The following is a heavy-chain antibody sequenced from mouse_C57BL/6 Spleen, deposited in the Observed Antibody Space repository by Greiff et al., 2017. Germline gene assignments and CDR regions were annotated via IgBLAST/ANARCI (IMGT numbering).Heavy chain of an antibody. Sequence: VQLQQPGAELVQPGASVKMSCTASGYTFTSYWITWVKQGPGQGLEWIGDIYPGSGSTNYNEKFKSKATLTVDTSTSTAYLQLSSLKSEDSAVYYCARGGAYYSNYRDYWGQGTTLTVSA. V-gene: IGHV1-55*01. D-gene: IGHD2-5*01. CDR1: GYTFTSYW. J-gene: IGHJ2*01. CDR3: ARGGAYYSNYRDY. CDR2: IYPGSGST.